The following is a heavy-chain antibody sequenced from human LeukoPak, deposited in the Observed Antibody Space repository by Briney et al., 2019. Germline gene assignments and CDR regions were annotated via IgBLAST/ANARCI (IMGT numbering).Heavy chain of an antibody. Sequence: GGSLRLSCAASGFTVSNNYMSWVRQAPGKGLEWVSVIYSGDNTYYVESVKGRFTISRDNAENTLYLQMNSLRGDDTAVYYCARHNQGSPDYWGQGTLVTVSS. CDR3: ARHNQGSPDY. J-gene: IGHJ4*02. CDR1: GFTVSNNY. CDR2: IYSGDNT. V-gene: IGHV3-66*04.